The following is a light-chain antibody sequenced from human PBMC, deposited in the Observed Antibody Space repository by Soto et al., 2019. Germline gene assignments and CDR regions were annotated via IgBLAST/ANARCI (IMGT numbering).Light chain of an antibody. V-gene: IGLV2-14*01. Sequence: HSVLTQPASVSGSPGQSIAISCTGTRSDVGGYDYVSWYQQHPGKDPKLMISEVTNRPSGVSDRFSGSKSGNTASLTISGLQAEDEADYYCSSFTSRFTFVFGTGTKVPV. CDR2: EVT. CDR1: RSDVGGYDY. J-gene: IGLJ1*01. CDR3: SSFTSRFTFV.